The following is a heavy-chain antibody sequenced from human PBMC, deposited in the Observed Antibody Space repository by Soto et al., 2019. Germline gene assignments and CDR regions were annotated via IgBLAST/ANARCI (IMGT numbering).Heavy chain of an antibody. CDR3: AKPGIAVAGPEDY. CDR2: ISGSGGST. CDR1: GFTFTSHW. Sequence: GSLRLSCAASGFTFTSHWLHWVRQAPGEGLVWVSAISGSGGSTYYADSVKGRFTISRDNSKNTLYLQMNSLRAEDTAVYYCAKPGIAVAGPEDYWGQGTLVTVSS. V-gene: IGHV3-23*01. J-gene: IGHJ4*02. D-gene: IGHD6-19*01.